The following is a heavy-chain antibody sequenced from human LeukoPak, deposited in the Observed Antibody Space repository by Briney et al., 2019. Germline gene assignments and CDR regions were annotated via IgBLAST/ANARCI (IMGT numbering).Heavy chain of an antibody. Sequence: SETLSLTCTVSGGSISSYYWSWIRQPPGKGLEWIGSIYYSGSTYYNPSLKSRVTISVDTSKNQFSLKLSSVTAADTAVYYCARTYSSGWHTPHYFDYWGQETLVTVSS. J-gene: IGHJ4*02. CDR1: GGSISSYY. V-gene: IGHV4-59*05. CDR2: IYYSGST. D-gene: IGHD6-25*01. CDR3: ARTYSSGWHTPHYFDY.